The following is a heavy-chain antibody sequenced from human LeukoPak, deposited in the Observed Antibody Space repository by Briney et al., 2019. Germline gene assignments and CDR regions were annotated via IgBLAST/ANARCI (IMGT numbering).Heavy chain of an antibody. V-gene: IGHV1-24*01. CDR1: GYTLTELS. J-gene: IGHJ6*03. CDR3: ARGCSSTSCYSLDYYYYYMDV. CDR2: FDPEDGET. D-gene: IGHD2-2*02. Sequence: ASVKVSCKVSGYTLTELSMHWVRQAPGKGLEWMGGFDPEDGETIYAQKFQGRVTITTDESTSTAYMELSSLRSEDTAVYYCARGCSSTSCYSLDYYYYYMDVWGKGTTVTVSS.